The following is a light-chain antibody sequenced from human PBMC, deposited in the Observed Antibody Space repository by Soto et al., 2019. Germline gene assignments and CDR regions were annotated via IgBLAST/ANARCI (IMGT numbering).Light chain of an antibody. V-gene: IGKV1-5*01. J-gene: IGKJ4*01. CDR1: QSISSW. Sequence: DIQMTQSPSTLSASVVDRVTITCRASQSISSWLAWYQQKPGKAPKLLIYDASSLESGVPSRFSGSGSGTEFTLTISSLQPDDFATYYCQQYNSSPFGGGTKVDIK. CDR3: QQYNSSP. CDR2: DAS.